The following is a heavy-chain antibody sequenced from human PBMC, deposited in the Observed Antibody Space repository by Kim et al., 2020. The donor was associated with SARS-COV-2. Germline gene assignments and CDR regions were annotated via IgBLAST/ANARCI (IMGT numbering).Heavy chain of an antibody. CDR2: IIPIFGTA. D-gene: IGHD3-9*01. J-gene: IGHJ6*02. Sequence: SVKVSCKASGGTFSSYAISWVRQAPGQGLDWMGGIIPIFGTANYAQKFQGRVTITADESTSTAYMELSSLRSEDTAVYYCASLHPGSGRYFDWLLPRGGMDVWGQGTTVTVSS. CDR1: GGTFSSYA. V-gene: IGHV1-69*13. CDR3: ASLHPGSGRYFDWLLPRGGMDV.